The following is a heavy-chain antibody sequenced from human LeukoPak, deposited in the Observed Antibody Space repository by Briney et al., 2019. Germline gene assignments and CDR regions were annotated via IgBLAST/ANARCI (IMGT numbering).Heavy chain of an antibody. Sequence: ASVTVSCKASGYTFIDYAMHWVRQAPGQRFEWMGWIDAGNVDTRYSQKFQGRFTITRDTSASTAYIELRSLRSEDTAMYYCARGSTSDWPLDHWGQETLVTITS. CDR2: IDAGNVDT. V-gene: IGHV1-3*01. D-gene: IGHD2-2*01. J-gene: IGHJ4*02. CDR3: ARGSTSDWPLDH. CDR1: GYTFIDYA.